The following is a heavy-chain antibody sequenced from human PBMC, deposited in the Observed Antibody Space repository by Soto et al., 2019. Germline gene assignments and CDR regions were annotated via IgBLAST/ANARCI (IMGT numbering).Heavy chain of an antibody. CDR2: ISLYSDGT. D-gene: IGHD3-22*01. Sequence: GASVKVSCKTSGYTFSNYGITWVRQAPGQPLEWLGWISLYSDGTNYAQKFQGRVSMTTDTSTTTAYMELRSLRAEDTAVYYCAKVPGSSGYSGWFDPWGQGTLVTVSS. J-gene: IGHJ5*02. CDR3: AKVPGSSGYSGWFDP. V-gene: IGHV1-18*01. CDR1: GYTFSNYG.